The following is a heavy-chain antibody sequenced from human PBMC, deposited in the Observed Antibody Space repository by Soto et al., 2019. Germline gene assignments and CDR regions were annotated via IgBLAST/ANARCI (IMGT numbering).Heavy chain of an antibody. CDR1: GDSFTGLD. CDR3: ARGVTAGVDY. CDR2: MQASNGRT. V-gene: IGHV1-8*01. J-gene: IGHJ4*01. D-gene: IGHD1-26*01. Sequence: SAMVSWKDSGDSFTGLDMNWVRQTTGQGLEWMGWMQASNGRTGYAQKFQGRVTMTRDSSINTAYMELSSLTSDDTAFYYCARGVTAGVDYWG.